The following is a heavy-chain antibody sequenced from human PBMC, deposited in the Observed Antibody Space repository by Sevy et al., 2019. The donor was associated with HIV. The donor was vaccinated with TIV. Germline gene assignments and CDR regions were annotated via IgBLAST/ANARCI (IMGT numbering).Heavy chain of an antibody. D-gene: IGHD2-8*01. CDR3: AREGCTKPHDY. CDR1: GFTFSKYS. CDR2: LSFGCGEI. Sequence: GGALRLSCAASGFTFSKYSMSWVRQPPGKGLGWVSTLSFGCGEINHADSEKGRFTISRDNSKNSLYLQMNNLRAEDTAVYYCAREGCTKPHDYWGQGTLVTVSS. V-gene: IGHV3-23*01. J-gene: IGHJ4*02.